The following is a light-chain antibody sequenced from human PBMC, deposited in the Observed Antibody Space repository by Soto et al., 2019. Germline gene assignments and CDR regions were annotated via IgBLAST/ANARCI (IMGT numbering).Light chain of an antibody. Sequence: EIVLPQSPATLSLSPGERATLSCRASQSFSSYLAWYQQKPGQAPRLLIYDASNRATGIPARFSGSGSGTDCTLTISSLEPEDFAVYYGQQRSNWLETCGQGTKLEIK. CDR3: QQRSNWLET. CDR2: DAS. CDR1: QSFSSY. V-gene: IGKV3-11*01. J-gene: IGKJ2*01.